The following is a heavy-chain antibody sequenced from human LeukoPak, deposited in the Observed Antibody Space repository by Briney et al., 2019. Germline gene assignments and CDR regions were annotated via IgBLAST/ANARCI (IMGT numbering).Heavy chain of an antibody. CDR2: INVNSGAT. CDR1: GYTFTGYF. V-gene: IGHV1-2*02. Sequence: ASVKVSCKASGYTFTGYFMHWVRQAPGQGLEWMGWINVNSGATKYAQKFQGRVTMTRDTSVSTAYMDLSSLRSDDTAVYYCAADNTGNPPYVPWGQGTLVTVSS. J-gene: IGHJ5*02. CDR3: AADNTGNPPYVP. D-gene: IGHD2-8*02.